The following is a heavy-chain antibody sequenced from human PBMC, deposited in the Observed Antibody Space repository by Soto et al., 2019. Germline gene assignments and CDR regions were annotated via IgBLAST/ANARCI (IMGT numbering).Heavy chain of an antibody. Sequence: EVQLVESGGGLVKPGGSMRLSCAASGFTFSSYSMNWVRQAPGKGLEWVSSISSSSSYIYYADSVKGRFTISRDNAKNSLYLQVNSLRAEDTAVYYCAREGIAAALDYWGQRTLVTVSS. V-gene: IGHV3-21*01. CDR2: ISSSSSYI. J-gene: IGHJ4*02. CDR3: AREGIAAALDY. D-gene: IGHD6-13*01. CDR1: GFTFSSYS.